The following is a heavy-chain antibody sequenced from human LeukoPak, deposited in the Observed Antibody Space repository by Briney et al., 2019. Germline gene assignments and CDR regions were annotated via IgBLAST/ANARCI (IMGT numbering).Heavy chain of an antibody. Sequence: GESLRIPCKGSGYSFPSYWISWVRQMPGKGLEWMGRIDHSDSYTNYSPSFQGHVTISADKSISTAYLQWSSLKASDTAMYYCARTTTDYYDSSGYYSDYWGQGTLVTVSS. V-gene: IGHV5-10-1*01. D-gene: IGHD3-22*01. CDR3: ARTTTDYYDSSGYYSDY. J-gene: IGHJ4*02. CDR1: GYSFPSYW. CDR2: IDHSDSYT.